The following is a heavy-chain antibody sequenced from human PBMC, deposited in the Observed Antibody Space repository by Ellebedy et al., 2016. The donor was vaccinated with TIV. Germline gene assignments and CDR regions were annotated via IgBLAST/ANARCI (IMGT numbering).Heavy chain of an antibody. D-gene: IGHD1-14*01. Sequence: GESLKISCAASGFTFSSYDMHWVRQGSGNGLEWVSSIGAAGDTYYAGFVKGRVAISRENAKNSLYLQLSNVRVGDTAVYYCARATAGFDYWGQGTLVTVSS. CDR1: GFTFSSYD. CDR3: ARATAGFDY. J-gene: IGHJ4*02. CDR2: IGAAGDT. V-gene: IGHV3-13*01.